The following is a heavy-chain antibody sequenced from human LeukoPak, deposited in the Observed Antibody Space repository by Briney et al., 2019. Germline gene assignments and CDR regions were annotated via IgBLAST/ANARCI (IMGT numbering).Heavy chain of an antibody. CDR1: GFTFSSYS. D-gene: IGHD3-10*01. J-gene: IGHJ3*02. CDR2: ISSSSSYI. Sequence: PGGSLRLSCAASGFTFSSYSMNWVRQAPGKGLELVSSISSSSSYIYYADSVKGRFTISRDNAKNSLYLQMNSLRAEDTAVYYCARSDGSGSNSAFDIWGQGTMVTVSS. V-gene: IGHV3-21*01. CDR3: ARSDGSGSNSAFDI.